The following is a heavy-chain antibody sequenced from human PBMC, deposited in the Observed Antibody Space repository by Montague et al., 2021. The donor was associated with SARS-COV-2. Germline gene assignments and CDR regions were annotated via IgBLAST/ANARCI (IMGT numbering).Heavy chain of an antibody. V-gene: IGHV3-33*05. CDR2: ISYDGGNK. CDR1: GFTFSSYG. CDR3: ARDLTYYDILTGYFAGSPHYYYYHGMDV. J-gene: IGHJ6*02. D-gene: IGHD3-9*01. Sequence: SLRLSCAASGFTFSSYGMHWVRRAPGKGLEWVAVISYDGGNKYYADSVKGRFTISRDNSKNTLYLQMNSLRAEDTAVYYCARDLTYYDILTGYFAGSPHYYYYHGMDVWGQGTTVTVSS.